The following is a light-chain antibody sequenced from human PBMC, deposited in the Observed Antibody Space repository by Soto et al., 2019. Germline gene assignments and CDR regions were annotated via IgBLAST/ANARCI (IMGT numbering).Light chain of an antibody. CDR2: DVS. J-gene: IGLJ1*01. Sequence: QSALTQPPSASGSPGQSVTISCTGTSSDVGGYNYVSWYQQHPGKAPKLMIYDVSKRPSGVPDRFSGSKSGNTASLTVSGLQAEGEADYYCSSYAGSNNLVFGTGLKVAVL. V-gene: IGLV2-8*01. CDR1: SSDVGGYNY. CDR3: SSYAGSNNLV.